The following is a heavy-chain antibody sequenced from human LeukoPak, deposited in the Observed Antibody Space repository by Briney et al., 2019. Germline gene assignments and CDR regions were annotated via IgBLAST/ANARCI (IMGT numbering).Heavy chain of an antibody. Sequence: GSSVKVSCKASGGTFSSYAISWVRQAPGQGLEWMGRIIPILGIANYAQKFQGRVTITADKSTSTAYMELSSLRSEDTAVYYCASRIRCGGDCYSGYYYYYGMDVWGQGTTVTVSS. CDR3: ASRIRCGGDCYSGYYYYYGMDV. CDR2: IIPILGIA. J-gene: IGHJ6*02. V-gene: IGHV1-69*04. CDR1: GGTFSSYA. D-gene: IGHD2-21*02.